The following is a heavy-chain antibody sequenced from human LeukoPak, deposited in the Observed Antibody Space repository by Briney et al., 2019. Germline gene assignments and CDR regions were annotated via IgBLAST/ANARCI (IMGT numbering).Heavy chain of an antibody. J-gene: IGHJ6*02. D-gene: IGHD3-10*01. V-gene: IGHV3-30-3*01. CDR3: ARDLRPYGTSYYGMDV. CDR2: ISYDGSNK. Sequence: GRSLRLSCAASGFTFSSYAMHWVRQAPGKGLEWVAVISYDGSNKYYADSVKGRFTISRDNSKNTLYLQMNSLRAEDTAVYYCARDLRPYGTSYYGMDVWGQGTTVTVSS. CDR1: GFTFSSYA.